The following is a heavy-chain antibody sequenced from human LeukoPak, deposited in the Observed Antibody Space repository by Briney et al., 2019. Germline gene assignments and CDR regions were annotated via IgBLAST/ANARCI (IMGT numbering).Heavy chain of an antibody. CDR3: AKDLAVVPDPYYYGMDV. Sequence: GGSLRLSCAASGFTFSSYGMHWVRQAPGKGLEWVAVISYDGSNKYYADSVKGRFTISRDNSKNTLYLQMNSLRAEDTAVYYCAKDLAVVPDPYYYGMDVWGQGTTVTVSS. CDR1: GFTFSSYG. CDR2: ISYDGSNK. V-gene: IGHV3-30*18. J-gene: IGHJ6*02. D-gene: IGHD4-23*01.